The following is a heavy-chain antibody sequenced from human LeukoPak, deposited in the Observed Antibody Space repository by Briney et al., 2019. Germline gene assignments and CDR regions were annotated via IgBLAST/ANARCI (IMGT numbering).Heavy chain of an antibody. Sequence: AVKVSCKASGGTFSSYAISWVRQAPGQGLEWMGGIIPIFGTANYAQNFQGRVTITADKSTSTAYLELSRLTSEDTAVYYCTSLPHYYDRSGYPKAWGEGTLVTVSS. J-gene: IGHJ4*02. V-gene: IGHV1-69*06. CDR1: GGTFSSYA. CDR2: IIPIFGTA. CDR3: TSLPHYYDRSGYPKA. D-gene: IGHD3-22*01.